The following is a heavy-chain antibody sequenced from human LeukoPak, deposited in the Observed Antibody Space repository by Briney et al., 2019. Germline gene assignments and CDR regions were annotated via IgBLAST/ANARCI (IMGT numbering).Heavy chain of an antibody. Sequence: GSLRLSCAASGFTSSSYWMSWVRQAPGKGLEWVANIKQDGSEKYYVDSVKGRFTISRDNTKNSLYLQMNSLRAEDTAVYYCARDSKSVPSSTSCSFFDYWGQGTLVTVSS. V-gene: IGHV3-7*01. J-gene: IGHJ4*02. D-gene: IGHD2-2*01. CDR2: IKQDGSEK. CDR3: ARDSKSVPSSTSCSFFDY. CDR1: GFTSSSYW.